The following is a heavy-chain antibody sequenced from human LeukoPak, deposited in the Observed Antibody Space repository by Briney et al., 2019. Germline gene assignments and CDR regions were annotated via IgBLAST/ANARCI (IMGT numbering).Heavy chain of an antibody. V-gene: IGHV1-46*01. Sequence: GASVTVSCKASGYTFTSYYMHWVRQAPGQGLEWMGIINPSGGSTSYAQKFQGRVTMTRDTSTSTVYMELSSLRSEDTAVYYCARRGCSGGSCSLLGYYYYGMDVWGKGTTVTVSS. CDR3: ARRGCSGGSCSLLGYYYYGMDV. CDR1: GYTFTSYY. D-gene: IGHD2-15*01. J-gene: IGHJ6*04. CDR2: INPSGGST.